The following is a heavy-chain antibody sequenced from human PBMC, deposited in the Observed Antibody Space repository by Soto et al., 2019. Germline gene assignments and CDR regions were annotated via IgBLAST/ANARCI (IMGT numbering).Heavy chain of an antibody. Sequence: QVQLVESGGGVVQPGRSLRLSCEASGFTFSSYAMHWVRQAPGKGLEWVAVISYDGSNKYYADSVKGRFTISRDNCKYTLYLHRNSLRAEDTAVSHCAREINRGWNYAAYWGQGAPVTVSS. CDR2: ISYDGSNK. V-gene: IGHV3-30-3*01. CDR1: GFTFSSYA. J-gene: IGHJ4*02. CDR3: AREINRGWNYAAY. D-gene: IGHD1-7*01.